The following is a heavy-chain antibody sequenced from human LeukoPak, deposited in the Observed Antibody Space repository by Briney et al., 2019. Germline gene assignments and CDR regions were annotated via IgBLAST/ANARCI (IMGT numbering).Heavy chain of an antibody. J-gene: IGHJ6*02. V-gene: IGHV4-59*01. Sequence: SETLSLTCAVYGGSFSGYYWSWIRQPPGKGLEWIGYIYYSGSTNYNPSLKSRVTISVDTSKNQFSLKLSSVTAADTAVYYCARDHGEYGMDVWGQGTTVTVSS. CDR2: IYYSGST. CDR1: GGSFSGYY. CDR3: ARDHGEYGMDV. D-gene: IGHD3-10*01.